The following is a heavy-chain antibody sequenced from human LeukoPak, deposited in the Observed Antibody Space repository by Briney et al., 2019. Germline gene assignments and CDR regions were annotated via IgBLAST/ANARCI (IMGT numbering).Heavy chain of an antibody. CDR2: ISWNSGSI. CDR1: GFTFDDYA. D-gene: IGHD3-10*01. V-gene: IGHV3-9*01. J-gene: IGHJ4*02. CDR3: AKGSEVRGVRQSTNYFDY. Sequence: GRSLRLSCAASGFTFDDYAMHWVRQAPGKGLEWVSGISWNSGSIGYADSVKGRFTISRDNAKNSLYLQMNSLRAEDAALYYCAKGSEVRGVRQSTNYFDYWGQGTLVTVSS.